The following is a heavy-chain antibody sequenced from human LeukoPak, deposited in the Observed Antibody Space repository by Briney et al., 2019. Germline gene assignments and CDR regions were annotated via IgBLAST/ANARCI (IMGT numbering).Heavy chain of an antibody. Sequence: GTSVKVSCKASGYTFTGYYMHWVRQAPGQGLEWIGRINPNSGGTNYAQKFQGRVTMTRDTSISTAYMELSRLRSDDTAVYYCARGIYCSGGSCYRFFDYWGQRTLVTVSS. V-gene: IGHV1-2*06. J-gene: IGHJ4*02. D-gene: IGHD2-15*01. CDR2: INPNSGGT. CDR1: GYTFTGYY. CDR3: ARGIYCSGGSCYRFFDY.